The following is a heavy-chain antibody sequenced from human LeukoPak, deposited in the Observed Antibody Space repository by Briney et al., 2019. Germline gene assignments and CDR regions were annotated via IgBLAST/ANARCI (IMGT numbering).Heavy chain of an antibody. D-gene: IGHD3-3*01. CDR3: ARVKRPFQNPTYDFWSGYSPGAFDI. V-gene: IGHV3-48*01. CDR2: VSSSSSTI. Sequence: GGSLRLSCAASGFTFSSYSMNWVRQAPGKGLEWVSYVSSSSSTIYYADSVKGRFTISRDNAKNSLYLQMNSLRAEDTAVYYCARVKRPFQNPTYDFWSGYSPGAFDIWGQGTMVTVSS. J-gene: IGHJ3*02. CDR1: GFTFSSYS.